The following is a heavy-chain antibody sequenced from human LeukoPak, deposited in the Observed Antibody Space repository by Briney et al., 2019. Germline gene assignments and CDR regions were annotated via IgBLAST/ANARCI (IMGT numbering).Heavy chain of an antibody. CDR3: VRDPDALDY. J-gene: IGHJ4*02. CDR2: ITRSSSRI. CDR1: GFIFGDYA. Sequence: GGSLRLSCTASGFIFGDYAMTWFRQTPGKGLEWVAYITRSSSRIHYADSVKGRFTISRDNDENSLYLQMDSLRVEDTAVYYCVRDPDALDYWGQGTLVTVSS. V-gene: IGHV3-48*01. D-gene: IGHD2-2*01.